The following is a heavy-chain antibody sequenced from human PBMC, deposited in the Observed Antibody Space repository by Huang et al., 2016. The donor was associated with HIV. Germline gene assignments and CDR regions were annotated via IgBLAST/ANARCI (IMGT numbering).Heavy chain of an antibody. J-gene: IGHJ4*02. CDR3: ARALGMNGGFFDY. Sequence: VQLVQSGAEVKKPGSSVKVSCKASGGALGSYTLSWVRQAPGQGLEWVGGFIPVSGTLKYAQKFQGRVTITADDSTNTEYMILSNLRSEDTAVYYCARALGMNGGFFDYWGQGTLVTVSS. CDR2: FIPVSGTL. V-gene: IGHV1-69*13. D-gene: IGHD2-8*01. CDR1: GGALGSYT.